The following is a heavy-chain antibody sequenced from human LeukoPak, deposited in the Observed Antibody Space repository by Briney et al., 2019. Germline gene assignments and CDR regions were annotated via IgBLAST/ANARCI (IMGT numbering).Heavy chain of an antibody. Sequence: ASVKVSCKASGYTFTSYGISWVRQAPGQGLEWMGWISAYNGNTNYAQKLQGRVTMTTDTSTSTAYMELRSLRSDDTAVYYCARDSKRWQQLVRDWFDPWGQGTLVTVSS. CDR1: GYTFTSYG. CDR2: ISAYNGNT. D-gene: IGHD6-13*01. CDR3: ARDSKRWQQLVRDWFDP. V-gene: IGHV1-18*01. J-gene: IGHJ5*02.